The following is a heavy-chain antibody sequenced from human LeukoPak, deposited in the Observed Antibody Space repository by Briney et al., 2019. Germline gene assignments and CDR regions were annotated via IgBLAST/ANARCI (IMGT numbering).Heavy chain of an antibody. V-gene: IGHV3-23*01. CDR1: GFTFSSYA. Sequence: PGGSLRLSCAASGFTFSSYAMSWVRQAPGKGLEWVSAISGSGGSTYYADSVKGRFTISRDNSKNTLYLQMNSLRAEDTAVYYCASSTYYYGSGSYYNPNWFDPWGRGTLVTVSS. J-gene: IGHJ5*02. CDR3: ASSTYYYGSGSYYNPNWFDP. D-gene: IGHD3-10*01. CDR2: ISGSGGST.